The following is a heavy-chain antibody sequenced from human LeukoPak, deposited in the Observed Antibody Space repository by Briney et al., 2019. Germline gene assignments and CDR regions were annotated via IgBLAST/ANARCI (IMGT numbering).Heavy chain of an antibody. CDR2: IYYSGSN. D-gene: IGHD3-3*01. Sequence: PSETLSLTCTVSGGSISSYYWSWVRQPPGKGLEWVGYIYYSGSNNYNPSLKSGVTISVEKSNKQCSLKQRSMHTAEPAVFSLARAGHGWSGYPDDYWGQGALVTVSS. J-gene: IGHJ4*02. V-gene: IGHV4-59*01. CDR1: GGSISSYY. CDR3: ARAGHGWSGYPDDY.